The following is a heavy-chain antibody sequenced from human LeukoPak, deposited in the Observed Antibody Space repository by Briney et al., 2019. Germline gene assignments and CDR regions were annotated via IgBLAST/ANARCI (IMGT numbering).Heavy chain of an antibody. D-gene: IGHD6-13*01. V-gene: IGHV4-31*03. CDR2: IHYSGNT. CDR1: GASISSGAYY. J-gene: IGHJ6*03. CDR3: SRTAAAGNYYMDV. Sequence: SETLSLTCTVSGASISSGAYYWSWIRQHPGTGLEWIGYIHYSGNTYYNPSLKSRVTISVDTSKNQFSLKLSSVTAADTAVYYCSRTAAAGNYYMDVWGKGTTVTVSS.